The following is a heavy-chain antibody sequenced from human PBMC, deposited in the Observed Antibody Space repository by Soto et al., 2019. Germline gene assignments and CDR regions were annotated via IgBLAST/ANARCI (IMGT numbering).Heavy chain of an antibody. CDR3: ARDPDGSGSYEGPWVI. J-gene: IGHJ3*02. V-gene: IGHV4-59*01. CDR1: GGSISSYY. Sequence: SETLSLTCTVSGGSISSYYWSWIRQPPGKGLEWIGYIYYSGSTNYNPSLKSRVTISVDTSKNQFSLKLSSVTAVDTAVYYCARDPDGSGSYEGPWVIWGQGTMVTVSS. CDR2: IYYSGST. D-gene: IGHD3-10*01.